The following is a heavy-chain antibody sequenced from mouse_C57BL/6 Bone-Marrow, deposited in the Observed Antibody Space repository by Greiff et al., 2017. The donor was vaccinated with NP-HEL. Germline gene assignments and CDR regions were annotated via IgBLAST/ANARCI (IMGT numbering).Heavy chain of an antibody. D-gene: IGHD3-2*02. CDR1: GFNIKNTY. J-gene: IGHJ4*01. V-gene: IGHV14-3*01. CDR2: IDPANGNT. CDR3: AADSSGYDYAMDY. Sequence: EVQGVESVAELVRPGASVKLSCTASGFNIKNTYMHWVKQRPEQGLEWIGRIDPANGNTKYAPKFKGKATITADTSSNTAYLQLSSLTSEDTAIYYCAADSSGYDYAMDYWGQGTSVTVSS.